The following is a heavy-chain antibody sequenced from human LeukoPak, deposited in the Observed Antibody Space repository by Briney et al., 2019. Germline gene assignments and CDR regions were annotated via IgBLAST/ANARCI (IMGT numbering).Heavy chain of an antibody. CDR2: ISPYNGYT. D-gene: IGHD3-3*01. V-gene: IGHV1-18*01. Sequence: RASVKVSCTASGYTFTSYGISWVRQAPGQGLEWMGWISPYNGYTNYAQKLQGRVTMTTDTSTSTAYMELRSLRSDDTAVYYCARVLRFLEWTNWFDHWGQGTLVTVSS. CDR1: GYTFTSYG. CDR3: ARVLRFLEWTNWFDH. J-gene: IGHJ5*02.